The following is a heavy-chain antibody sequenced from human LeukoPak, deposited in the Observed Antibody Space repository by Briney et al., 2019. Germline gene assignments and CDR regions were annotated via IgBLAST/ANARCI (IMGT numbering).Heavy chain of an antibody. D-gene: IGHD5-24*01. CDR3: ARAARVEMATVLDY. J-gene: IGHJ4*02. V-gene: IGHV1-69*04. CDR2: IIPTLGIA. Sequence: SVSLSCKASGGTFSSYAISWVRQAPGQGLEWMGRIIPTLGIANYAQKFQGRVTITADKSTSTAYMELSSLRSEDTAVYYCARAARVEMATVLDYWGQGTLVTVT. CDR1: GGTFSSYA.